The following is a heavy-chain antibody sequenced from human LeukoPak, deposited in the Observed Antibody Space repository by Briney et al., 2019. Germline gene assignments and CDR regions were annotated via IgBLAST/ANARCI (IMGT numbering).Heavy chain of an antibody. Sequence: PGGSLRLSCAASGFTFSSYWMSLVRQAPGKGLEWVANIKQDGSEKYYVDSVKGRFTISRDNAKNSLYLQMNSLRAEDTAVYYCVRDRSYSYFDYWGPGTLVTVSS. V-gene: IGHV3-7*01. J-gene: IGHJ4*02. CDR3: VRDRSYSYFDY. CDR2: IKQDGSEK. D-gene: IGHD4-11*01. CDR1: GFTFSSYW.